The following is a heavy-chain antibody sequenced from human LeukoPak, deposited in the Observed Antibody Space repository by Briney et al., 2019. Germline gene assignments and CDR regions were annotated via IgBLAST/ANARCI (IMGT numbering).Heavy chain of an antibody. V-gene: IGHV4-61*01. CDR1: GGSMSSGSYY. D-gene: IGHD6-6*01. J-gene: IGHJ4*02. CDR3: ARWVAARARYYFDY. CDR2: IYYSGST. Sequence: SQTLSLTCTVSGGSMSSGSYYWNWIRQPPGKGLEWIGYIYYSGSTNYNPSLKSRVTISVDTSKNQFSLKLSSVTAADTAVYYCARWVAARARYYFDYWGQGTLVTVSS.